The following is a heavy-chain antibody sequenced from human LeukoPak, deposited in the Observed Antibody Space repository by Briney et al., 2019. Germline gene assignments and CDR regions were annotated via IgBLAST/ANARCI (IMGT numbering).Heavy chain of an antibody. V-gene: IGHV3-7*01. Sequence: GGSLRLSCAASGLTFSNYWMDWVRQAPGKGLEWVANIKQDGSEKNYVDSVKGRFIISRDNAKNSLYLQMNSLRAEDTAVYYCARDHDSFSSGWYPFDYWGQGTLVTVSS. CDR3: ARDHDSFSSGWYPFDY. J-gene: IGHJ4*02. CDR1: GLTFSNYW. CDR2: IKQDGSEK. D-gene: IGHD6-19*01.